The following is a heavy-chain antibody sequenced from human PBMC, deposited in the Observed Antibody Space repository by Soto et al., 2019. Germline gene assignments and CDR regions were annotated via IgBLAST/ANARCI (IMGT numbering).Heavy chain of an antibody. CDR3: AKASATGKSDGMDV. D-gene: IGHD7-27*01. V-gene: IGHV3-23*01. Sequence: EVQLLESGGGLVQPGGSLRLSCVASGFPFSSYAMSWVRQTPGRGLECVSYISSGSNTYYTDSVRGRFTISRDNSKNSLYLQMSSLRADDTALYYCAKASATGKSDGMDVWGQGTTVSVSS. CDR1: GFPFSSYA. J-gene: IGHJ6*02. CDR2: ISSGSNT.